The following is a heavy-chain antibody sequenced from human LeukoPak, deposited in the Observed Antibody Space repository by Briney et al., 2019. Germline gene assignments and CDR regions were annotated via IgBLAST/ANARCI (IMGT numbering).Heavy chain of an antibody. CDR3: GGHFYGPGRNNCDY. J-gene: IGHJ4*02. CDR1: GFTFSRSA. CDR2: ITTSGGTT. Sequence: GGSLRLSCAASGFTFSRSAMHWVRQAPGKGLEYVSAITTSGGTTYYADSVKGRFTISRDNSKNTLYLQMSSLRIEDTAVYYCGGHFYGPGRNNCDYWGQGALVTVSS. V-gene: IGHV3-64D*06. D-gene: IGHD3-10*01.